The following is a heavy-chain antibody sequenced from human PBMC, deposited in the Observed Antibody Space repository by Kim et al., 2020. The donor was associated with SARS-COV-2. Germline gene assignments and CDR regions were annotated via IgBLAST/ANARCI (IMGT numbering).Heavy chain of an antibody. CDR2: ISGSGGMT. J-gene: IGHJ4*02. Sequence: GGSLRLSCAASGFTFSNYAMTWVRQAPGKGLEWVSGISGSGGMTFYTDSVKDRFTIARDNSDNTLFLQMSSLTAEDTAIYYCVKDEDELPHISHYFDFWGQGILVTVSS. CDR1: GFTFSNYA. V-gene: IGHV3-23*01. CDR3: VKDEDELPHISHYFDF. D-gene: IGHD2-15*01.